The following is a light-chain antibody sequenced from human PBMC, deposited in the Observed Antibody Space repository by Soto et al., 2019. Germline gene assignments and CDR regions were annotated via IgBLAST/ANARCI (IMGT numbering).Light chain of an antibody. J-gene: IGKJ3*01. CDR3: QQYGRSPFT. CDR2: DTS. Sequence: EIVWTHSPATLSLSPWGRATLSFMASQSVGSTLAWYQQLPGQAPRLLIYDTSSRATGVPDRFSASGSGTDFTLTISRLEPEDFAVYYCQQYGRSPFTFGPGTKVDI. V-gene: IGKV3-20*01. CDR1: QSVGST.